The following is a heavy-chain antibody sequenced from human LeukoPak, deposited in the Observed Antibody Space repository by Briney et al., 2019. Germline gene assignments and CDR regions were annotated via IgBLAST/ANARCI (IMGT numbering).Heavy chain of an antibody. CDR3: ARDRSPLYYDSSGYDF. CDR2: IKQDGSEK. Sequence: GGSLRLSCAASGFTFSSYWMSRVRQAPGKGLEWVANIKQDGSEKYYVDSVKGRFTISRDNAKNSVYLQMNSPRAEDTAVYYCARDRSPLYYDSSGYDFGGQGTLVTVSS. J-gene: IGHJ4*02. V-gene: IGHV3-7*01. CDR1: GFTFSSYW. D-gene: IGHD3-22*01.